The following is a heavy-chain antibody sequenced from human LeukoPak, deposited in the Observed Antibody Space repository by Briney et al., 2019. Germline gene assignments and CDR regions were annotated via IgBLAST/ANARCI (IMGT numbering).Heavy chain of an antibody. V-gene: IGHV1-2*06. J-gene: IGHJ3*02. CDR1: GYIFTDYY. D-gene: IGHD3-3*01. CDR2: INPNSGGT. Sequence: GASVKVSCKASGYIFTDYYMHWVRQAPGQELGWMGRINPNSGGTNYAQKFQGRVTMTRDTSISTAYMELSRLRSDDTAVYYCARERGIRGAYDFWSGYTIGGDAFDIWGQGTMVTVSS. CDR3: ARERGIRGAYDFWSGYTIGGDAFDI.